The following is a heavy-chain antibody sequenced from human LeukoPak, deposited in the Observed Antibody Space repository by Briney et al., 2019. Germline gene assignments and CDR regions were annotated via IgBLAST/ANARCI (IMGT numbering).Heavy chain of an antibody. J-gene: IGHJ6*03. CDR2: ISYDGSNK. CDR1: GFTFSSYG. Sequence: GGSLRLSCAASGFTFSSYGMHWVRQAPGKGLEWVAVISYDGSNKYYADSVKGRFTISRDNSKNTLYLQMNSLRAEDTAVYYCAKNLVAYYYYYYMDVWGKGTTVTVSS. D-gene: IGHD2-15*01. V-gene: IGHV3-30*18. CDR3: AKNLVAYYYYYYMDV.